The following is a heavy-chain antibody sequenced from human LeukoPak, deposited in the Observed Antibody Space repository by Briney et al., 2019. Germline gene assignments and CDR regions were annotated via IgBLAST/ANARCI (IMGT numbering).Heavy chain of an antibody. Sequence: PSETLSLTCTVSGGSISSYYWNWIRQPPGKGLEWIGYIYYSGSTDYNPSLKSRVTISVDTSKNQFSLKLTSVTAADTAVYYCASKPLTSSIAAVDHWGQGTLVTVSS. CDR3: ASKPLTSSIAAVDH. V-gene: IGHV4-59*08. CDR1: GGSISSYY. J-gene: IGHJ4*02. CDR2: IYYSGST. D-gene: IGHD6-13*01.